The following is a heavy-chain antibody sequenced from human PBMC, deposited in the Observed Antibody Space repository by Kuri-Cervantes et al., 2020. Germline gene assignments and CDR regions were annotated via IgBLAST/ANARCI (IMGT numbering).Heavy chain of an antibody. J-gene: IGHJ4*02. V-gene: IGHV4-34*01. D-gene: IGHD6-13*01. CDR3: ARGRRGSSWNYFDY. Sequence: GSLRLSCAVYVESLSGYSWTWIRQPPGKGLEWIGEVNHSGSTNYNPSLKSRVTISVDTSKNQFSLRLSSVTAADTAVYYCARGRRGSSWNYFDYWGQGTLVTVSS. CDR1: VESLSGYS. CDR2: VNHSGST.